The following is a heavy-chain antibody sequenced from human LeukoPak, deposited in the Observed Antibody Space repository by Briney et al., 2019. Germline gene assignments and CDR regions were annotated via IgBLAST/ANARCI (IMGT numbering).Heavy chain of an antibody. CDR3: AKAGAYSGNYGGDDY. D-gene: IGHD1-26*01. J-gene: IGHJ4*02. Sequence: GGSLRLSCAASGFTFSSYAMSWVRQAPGKGLEWVSTIIGSGGSTYYADSVKGRFTISRDNSKNTLYLQMNSLRAEDTAVYYCAKAGAYSGNYGGDDYWGQGTLVTVSS. CDR2: IIGSGGST. CDR1: GFTFSSYA. V-gene: IGHV3-23*01.